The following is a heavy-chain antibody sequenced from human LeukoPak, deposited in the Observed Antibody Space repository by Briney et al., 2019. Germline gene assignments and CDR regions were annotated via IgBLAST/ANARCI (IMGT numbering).Heavy chain of an antibody. CDR1: GGSISSSSYY. D-gene: IGHD3-3*01. CDR3: ARHFGRLCPTPPCPAAIWSGYYPRGDGLRYFDY. CDR2: IYYSGST. Sequence: PSETLSLTCTVSGGSISSSSYYWGWIRQPPGKGLEWIGSIYYSGSTYYNPSLKSRVTISVDTSKNQFSLKLSSVTAADTAVYYCARHFGRLCPTPPCPAAIWSGYYPRGDGLRYFDYWGQGTLVTVSS. J-gene: IGHJ4*02. V-gene: IGHV4-39*01.